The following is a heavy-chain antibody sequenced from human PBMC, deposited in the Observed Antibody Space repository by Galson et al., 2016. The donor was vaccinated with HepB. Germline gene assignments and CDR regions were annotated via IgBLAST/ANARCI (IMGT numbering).Heavy chain of an antibody. Sequence: SLRLSCAGSGFTFSSHALHWVRQAPGKGLEWVAIVSDDGSKRDYADSVRGRFTISRDNSKNTLSLQMNSLRGEDTAVYYCARPPVDGGYSYGPFDHWGQGILVIVS. CDR3: ARPPVDGGYSYGPFDH. CDR1: GFTFSSHA. CDR2: VSDDGSKR. V-gene: IGHV3-30*04. D-gene: IGHD5-18*01. J-gene: IGHJ4*02.